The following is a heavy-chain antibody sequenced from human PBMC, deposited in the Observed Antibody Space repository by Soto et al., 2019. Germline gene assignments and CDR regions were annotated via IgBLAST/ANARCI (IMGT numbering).Heavy chain of an antibody. CDR3: TRVRNRQQLVLSNWFDP. CDR2: IRSKAYGGTT. CDR1: GFTFGDYA. V-gene: IGHV3-49*03. D-gene: IGHD6-13*01. J-gene: IGHJ5*02. Sequence: GGSLRLSCTASGFTFGDYAMSWFRQAPGKGLEWVGLIRSKAYGGTTEYAASVKGRFTISRDDSKSIAYLQMNSLKTEDTAVYYCTRVRNRQQLVLSNWFDPWGQGTLVTVSS.